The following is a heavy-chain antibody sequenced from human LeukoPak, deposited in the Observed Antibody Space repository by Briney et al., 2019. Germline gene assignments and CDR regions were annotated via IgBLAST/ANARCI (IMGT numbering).Heavy chain of an antibody. CDR3: AGTYYYDSSGYGRKDYFDY. CDR1: GFTFSSYW. V-gene: IGHV3-48*04. J-gene: IGHJ4*02. CDR2: ISSSGSII. Sequence: GGSLRLSCVASGFTFSSYWMNWVRQAPGKGLEWVSYISSSGSIIYHADSVKGRFTISRDNAKNSLYLQMNSLRAEDTAVYYCAGTYYYDSSGYGRKDYFDYWGQGTLVTVSS. D-gene: IGHD3-22*01.